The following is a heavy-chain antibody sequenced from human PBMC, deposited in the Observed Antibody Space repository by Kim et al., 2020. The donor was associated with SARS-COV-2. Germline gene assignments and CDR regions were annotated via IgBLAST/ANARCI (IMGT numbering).Heavy chain of an antibody. CDR1: GGSISSGSYY. V-gene: IGHV4-61*02. J-gene: IGHJ6*02. CDR2: IYTSGST. CDR3: ARDPGDYVWGSYRSYGMDV. Sequence: SETLSLTCTVSGGSISSGSYYWSWIRQPAGKGLEWIGRIYTSGSTNYNPSLKSRVTISVDTSKNQFSLKLSSVTAADTAVYYCARDPGDYVWGSYRSYGMDVWGQGTTVTVSS. D-gene: IGHD3-16*02.